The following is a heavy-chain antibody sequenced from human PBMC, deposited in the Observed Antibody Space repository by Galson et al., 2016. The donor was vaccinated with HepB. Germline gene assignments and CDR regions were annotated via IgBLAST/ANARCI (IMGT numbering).Heavy chain of an antibody. Sequence: TLSLTCTVSGGSISSRGYYWRWIRQHPGKGLEWIGYIYYSGGTSYNPSLQSRLTISLDTSKNHFSLKLDSVTVADTAVYYCAGYEVVSFDYWGQGTLVTVSS. J-gene: IGHJ4*02. D-gene: IGHD2-15*01. CDR2: IYYSGGT. CDR1: GGSISSRGYY. V-gene: IGHV4-31*03. CDR3: AGYEVVSFDY.